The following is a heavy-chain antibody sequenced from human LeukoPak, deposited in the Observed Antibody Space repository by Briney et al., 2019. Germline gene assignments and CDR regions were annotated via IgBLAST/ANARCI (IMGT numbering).Heavy chain of an antibody. CDR2: ISSSSTYI. D-gene: IGHD1-26*01. Sequence: GGSLRLSCAASGFTFSSYIMNWVRQAPGKGLEWVSSISSSSTYIYYADSVKGRFTISRENAENSLYLQMNSLRAEDTAVYYCASWLEYSGNYPLGRGYWGQGTLVTVSS. J-gene: IGHJ4*02. CDR3: ASWLEYSGNYPLGRGY. CDR1: GFTFSSYI. V-gene: IGHV3-21*01.